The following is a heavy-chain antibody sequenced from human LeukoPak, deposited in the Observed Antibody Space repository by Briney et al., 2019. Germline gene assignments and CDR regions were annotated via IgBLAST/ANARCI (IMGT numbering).Heavy chain of an antibody. Sequence: VAPVKVSCKASGYTFTSYGISWVRQAPGQGLEWMGWISAYNGNTNYAQKLQGRVTMTTDTSTSTAHMELRSLRSDDTAVYYCARSLGSGSYYNGYNWFDPWGQGTLVTVSS. J-gene: IGHJ5*02. CDR3: ARSLGSGSYYNGYNWFDP. V-gene: IGHV1-18*01. CDR2: ISAYNGNT. CDR1: GYTFTSYG. D-gene: IGHD3-10*01.